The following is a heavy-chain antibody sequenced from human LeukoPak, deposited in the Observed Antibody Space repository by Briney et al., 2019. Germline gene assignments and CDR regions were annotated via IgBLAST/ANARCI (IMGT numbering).Heavy chain of an antibody. Sequence: ASVKVSCKASGYTFSSYGITWVREAPGQGLEWMGWTSGYNGYTDYAQNLQGRVTMTTDTSTSTAYMELRSLRSDDTAVYYCARVAQHRYYYDSSDYRYYFDYWGQGTLVTVSS. CDR1: GYTFSSYG. D-gene: IGHD3-22*01. CDR2: TSGYNGYT. CDR3: ARVAQHRYYYDSSDYRYYFDY. J-gene: IGHJ4*02. V-gene: IGHV1-18*01.